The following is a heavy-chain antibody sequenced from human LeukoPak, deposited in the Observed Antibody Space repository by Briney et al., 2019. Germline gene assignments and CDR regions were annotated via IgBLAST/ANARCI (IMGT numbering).Heavy chain of an antibody. J-gene: IGHJ4*02. CDR2: MYLSGTT. Sequence: ASETLSLTCTVSGGSISSYYWSWIRQPPGKGLEWIGEMYLSGTTHSNPSVKSRVTISIDKSKNRFFLNLSSVTAADTAVYYCAGLVGRYSSGLYYYYFDYWGQGTLVTVSS. CDR3: AGLVGRYSSGLYYYYFDY. CDR1: GGSISSYY. D-gene: IGHD3-22*01. V-gene: IGHV4-59*12.